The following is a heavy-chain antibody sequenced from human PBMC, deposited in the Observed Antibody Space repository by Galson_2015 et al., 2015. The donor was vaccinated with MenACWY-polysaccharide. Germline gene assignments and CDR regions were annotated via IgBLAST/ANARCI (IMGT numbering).Heavy chain of an antibody. J-gene: IGHJ5*01. D-gene: IGHD3-10*01. CDR3: ARSIGPGTPTAFWFDS. V-gene: IGHV3-74*01. CDR2: INGDGSYK. Sequence: SLRLSCAGSGFTFLAYWMHWVRQVPGKGLEWVSRINGDGSYKDLADDVRGRFTISRDNAKNTAYLQMNSLRVDDTAVYYCARSIGPGTPTAFWFDSWGQGNLVTVSS. CDR1: GFTFLAYW.